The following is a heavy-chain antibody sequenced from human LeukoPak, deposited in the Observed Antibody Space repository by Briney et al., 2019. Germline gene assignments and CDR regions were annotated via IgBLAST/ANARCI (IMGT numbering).Heavy chain of an antibody. CDR1: GFTFSSYW. CDR2: INSDGSST. V-gene: IGHV3-74*01. CDR3: ARDALVVVAATRGYYYGMDV. J-gene: IGHJ6*02. Sequence: GGSLRLSCAASGFTFSSYWMHWVRQAPGKGLVWVSRINSDGSSTSYAGSVKGRFTISRDNAKNTLYLQMNSLRAEDTAVYYCARDALVVVAATRGYYYGMDVWGQGTTVTVSS. D-gene: IGHD2-15*01.